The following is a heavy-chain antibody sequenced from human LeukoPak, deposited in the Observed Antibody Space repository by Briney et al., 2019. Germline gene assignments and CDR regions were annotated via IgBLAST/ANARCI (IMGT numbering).Heavy chain of an antibody. Sequence: ASVKVSCKGSGYTFTNYGISWVRQAPGQGLEWLGWISAYNGNTKYAQKVQGRVTMTTDTSTSTAYMELRSLRSDDTAVFYCAREAPVAAGSDAFDIWGQGTMVTVSS. J-gene: IGHJ3*02. CDR1: GYTFTNYG. V-gene: IGHV1-18*01. CDR3: AREAPVAAGSDAFDI. D-gene: IGHD6-19*01. CDR2: ISAYNGNT.